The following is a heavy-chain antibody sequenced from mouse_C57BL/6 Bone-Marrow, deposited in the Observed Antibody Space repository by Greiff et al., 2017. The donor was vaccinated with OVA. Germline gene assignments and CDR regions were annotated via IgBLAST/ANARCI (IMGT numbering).Heavy chain of an antibody. CDR1: GYTFTSYG. CDR2: IYPRSGNT. J-gene: IGHJ2*01. D-gene: IGHD1-1*01. V-gene: IGHV1-81*01. CDR3: ASGYYGSRSYYFDY. Sequence: VQLVESGAELARPGASVKLSCKASGYTFTSYGISWVKQRTGQGLEWIGEIYPRSGNTYYNEKFKGKATLTADKSSSTAYMELRSLTSEDSAVYFCASGYYGSRSYYFDYWGQGTTLTVSS.